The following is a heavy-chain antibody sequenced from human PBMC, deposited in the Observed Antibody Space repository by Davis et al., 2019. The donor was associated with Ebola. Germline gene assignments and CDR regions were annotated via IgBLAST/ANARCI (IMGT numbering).Heavy chain of an antibody. D-gene: IGHD6-6*01. Sequence: ASVKVSCKASGYTLTSYAMHWVRQAPGQRLEWMGWINAGNGNTKYSQKFQGRVTITRDTSASTAYMELSSLRSEDTAVYYCARDRRSSSTHFDYWGQGTLVTVSS. CDR2: INAGNGNT. CDR1: GYTLTSYA. J-gene: IGHJ4*02. V-gene: IGHV1-3*01. CDR3: ARDRRSSSTHFDY.